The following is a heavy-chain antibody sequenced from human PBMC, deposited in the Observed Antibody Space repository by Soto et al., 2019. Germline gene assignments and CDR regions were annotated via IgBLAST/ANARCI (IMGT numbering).Heavy chain of an antibody. Sequence: QVQLVQSGAEVKKPGASVKVSCKASGYTFTSYDINWVRQATGQGLEWMGWMNPNSGNTGYAQKFQGRVTMSRSXSISTAYMELSSLRSEDTAVYYCARQGFARGNSGYWGQGTLVTVSS. CDR2: MNPNSGNT. J-gene: IGHJ4*02. CDR1: GYTFTSYD. V-gene: IGHV1-8*01. D-gene: IGHD2-15*01. CDR3: ARQGFARGNSGY.